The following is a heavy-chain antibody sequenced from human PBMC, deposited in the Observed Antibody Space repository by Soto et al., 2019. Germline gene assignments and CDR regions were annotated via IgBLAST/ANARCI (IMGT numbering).Heavy chain of an antibody. J-gene: IGHJ4*02. CDR2: IKPDGSDK. CDR3: ARLYGSVSTFDY. CDR1: GFIFSSHW. V-gene: IGHV3-7*01. Sequence: GGSLRLSCGTSGFIFSSHWMTWVRQAPGKGLEWVSDIKPDGSDKHYVDSVKGRFTISRDNAEHSLYLQMSSLRAEDTAVYYCARLYGSVSTFDYWGQGTLVTVSS. D-gene: IGHD6-25*01.